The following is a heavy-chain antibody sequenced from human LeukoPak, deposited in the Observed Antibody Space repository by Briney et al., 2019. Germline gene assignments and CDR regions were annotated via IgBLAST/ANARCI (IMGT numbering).Heavy chain of an antibody. CDR1: GYTFTSYY. CDR2: ISPNSGDT. CDR3: ARDYPHQRFDI. Sequence: ASVKVSCKASGYTFTSYYMHWVRQAPGQGLEWVGYISPNSGDTGLAQKFQGRVTLTRDTSISTVYMEFNGLTSDDTAVYFCARDYPHQRFDIWGQGTLVTVSS. J-gene: IGHJ4*02. D-gene: IGHD2-2*01. V-gene: IGHV1-2*02.